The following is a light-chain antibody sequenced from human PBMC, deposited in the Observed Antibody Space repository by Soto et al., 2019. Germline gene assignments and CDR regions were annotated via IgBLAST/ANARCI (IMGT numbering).Light chain of an antibody. J-gene: IGLJ1*01. Sequence: QSVLGHPAPVSGSPGQSITISCTGTSNDIGNYNLVSWYQHHPGKAPKLMIYVDSKRPSGVSNRCSASKSGNTASLTISGLQAEDEADYYCCSYAGSFYVFGTGTKVTVL. V-gene: IGLV2-23*01. CDR2: VDS. CDR1: SNDIGNYNL. CDR3: CSYAGSFYV.